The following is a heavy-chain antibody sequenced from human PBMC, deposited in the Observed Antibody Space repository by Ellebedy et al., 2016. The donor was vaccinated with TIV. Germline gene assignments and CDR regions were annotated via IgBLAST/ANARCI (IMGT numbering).Heavy chain of an antibody. CDR2: TYYSGST. J-gene: IGHJ4*02. CDR1: GGSISSGDHY. V-gene: IGHV4-30-4*01. CDR3: AARASFGGLATV. Sequence: MPSETLSLTCSVSGGSISSGDHYWSRIRQPPGKGLEWIGYTYYSGSTYYNPSLKSRVTILVDTSKNQLSLKLSSVTAADTAVYYCAARASFGGLATVWGQGTLVTVSS. D-gene: IGHD4-23*01.